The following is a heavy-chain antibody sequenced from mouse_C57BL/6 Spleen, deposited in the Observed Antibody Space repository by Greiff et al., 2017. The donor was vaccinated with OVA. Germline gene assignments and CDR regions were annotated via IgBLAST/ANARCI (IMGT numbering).Heavy chain of an antibody. D-gene: IGHD1-1*01. CDR3: ARSAYYYGSSAWFAY. V-gene: IGHV1-78*01. Sequence: VQLQESDAELVKPGASVKISCKVSGYTFTDHTIHWMKQRPEQGLEWIGYIYPRGGSTKYNEKFKGKATLTADKSSSTAYMQLNSLTSEDSAVYFCARSAYYYGSSAWFAYWGQGTLVTVSA. CDR2: IYPRGGST. CDR1: GYTFTDHT. J-gene: IGHJ3*01.